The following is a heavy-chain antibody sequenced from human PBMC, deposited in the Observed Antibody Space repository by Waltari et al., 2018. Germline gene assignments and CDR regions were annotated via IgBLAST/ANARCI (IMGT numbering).Heavy chain of an antibody. CDR3: TTLDAPWGG. Sequence: EVQMLESGGGSMKPGDSLRLSCVASGFRFTPAWLTWVRPAPGEGLGWVGRNTSQNDGATTDFAASVRGRFSISRDDSQNMMFLQMNSLRTEDTAVYYCTTLDAPWGGWGHGTLVTVSS. D-gene: IGHD7-27*01. CDR1: GFRFTPAW. J-gene: IGHJ4*01. V-gene: IGHV3-15*01. CDR2: NTSQNDGATT.